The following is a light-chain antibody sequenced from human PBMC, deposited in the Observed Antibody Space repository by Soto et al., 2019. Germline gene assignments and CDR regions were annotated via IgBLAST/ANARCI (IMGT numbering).Light chain of an antibody. V-gene: IGKV3-15*01. CDR3: QHYNHWPMYT. CDR2: GAS. J-gene: IGKJ2*01. Sequence: ELVMTQSPATLSASPGERATLSCRASQSVITNVAWYQQKPGQAPRLLIYGASTRATGIPARFSGSGSGTEFTLTISSPQSEDFAVYYCQHYNHWPMYTFGQGTKVEIK. CDR1: QSVITN.